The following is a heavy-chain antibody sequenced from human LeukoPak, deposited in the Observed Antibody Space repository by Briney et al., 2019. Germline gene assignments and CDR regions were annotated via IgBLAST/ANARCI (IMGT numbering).Heavy chain of an antibody. CDR2: ISSSSSYI. V-gene: IGHV3-21*01. J-gene: IGHJ4*02. CDR1: GFTFSSYS. D-gene: IGHD4-17*01. Sequence: GGSLRLSCAASGFTFSSYSMNWVRQAPGKGLEWVSSISSSSSYIYYADSVKGRFTISRDNAKNSLYLQMNSLRAEDTAVYYCARDGYYGDYPFDYGGQGTLVTVSS. CDR3: ARDGYYGDYPFDY.